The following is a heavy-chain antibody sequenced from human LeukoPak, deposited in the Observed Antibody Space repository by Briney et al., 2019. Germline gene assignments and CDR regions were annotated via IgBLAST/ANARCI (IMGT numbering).Heavy chain of an antibody. CDR1: GYTFTSYG. D-gene: IGHD3-22*01. CDR2: ISAYNGNT. Sequence: GASVKVSCKASGYTFTSYGISWVRQAPGQGLEWMGWISAYNGNTNYAQKLQGRVTMTTDTSTSTAYMELRSLRSDDTAVYYCARGVYYYDSSGTNWFDPWDQGTLVTVSS. V-gene: IGHV1-18*01. CDR3: ARGVYYYDSSGTNWFDP. J-gene: IGHJ5*02.